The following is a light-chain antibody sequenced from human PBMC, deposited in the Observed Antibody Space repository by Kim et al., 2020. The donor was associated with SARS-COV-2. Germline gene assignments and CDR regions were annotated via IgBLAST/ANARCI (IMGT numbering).Light chain of an antibody. CDR3: NSRGSNDNVL. Sequence: SSELTQDPAVSVALGQTVRITCQGDSLRSYYATWYQQKPGQAPIVVIYGKNNRPSGIPDRFSASSSGDTASLTITGTQAGDEADYYCNSRGSNDNVLFGGGTQLTVL. CDR1: SLRSYY. J-gene: IGLJ2*01. V-gene: IGLV3-19*01. CDR2: GKN.